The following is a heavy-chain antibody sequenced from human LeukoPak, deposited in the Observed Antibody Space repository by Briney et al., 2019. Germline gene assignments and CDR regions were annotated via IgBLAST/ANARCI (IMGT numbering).Heavy chain of an antibody. CDR3: ARRGWPRS. Sequence: PGGSLRLSCAASGFTFSNSGMSWVRQAPGKGLEWVANINEDGSENHYVDSVKGRFTISRDKAKNSLYLQMNSLRAEDTAIYYCARRGWPRSWGLGAVVTV. J-gene: IGHJ3*01. CDR1: GFTFSNSG. V-gene: IGHV3-7*03. CDR2: INEDGSEN. D-gene: IGHD5-12*01.